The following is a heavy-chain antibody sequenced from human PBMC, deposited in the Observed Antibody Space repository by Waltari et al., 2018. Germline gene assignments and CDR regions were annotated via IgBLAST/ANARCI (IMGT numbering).Heavy chain of an antibody. J-gene: IGHJ4*02. CDR1: YW. D-gene: IGHD2-15*01. CDR2: IKQDGSEK. V-gene: IGHV3-7*01. CDR3: AREMGYCSGGSCYEGVDY. Sequence: YWMSWVRQAPGKGLEWVANIKQDGSEKYYVDSVKGRFTISRDNAKNSLYLQMNSLRAEDTAVYYCAREMGYCSGGSCYEGVDYWGQGTLVTVSS.